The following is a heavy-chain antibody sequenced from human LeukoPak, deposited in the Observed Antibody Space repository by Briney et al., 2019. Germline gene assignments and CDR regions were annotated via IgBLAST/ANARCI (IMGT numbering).Heavy chain of an antibody. J-gene: IGHJ4*02. Sequence: SVKVSCKASGGTFSSYTISWVRQAPGQGLEWMGRIIPILGIADYAQKFQGRVTITADKSTSTDYMELSSLRSEDTAVYYCASDRQYYFDYWGQGTLVTVSS. CDR3: ASDRQYYFDY. D-gene: IGHD3-22*01. CDR2: IIPILGIA. V-gene: IGHV1-69*02. CDR1: GGTFSSYT.